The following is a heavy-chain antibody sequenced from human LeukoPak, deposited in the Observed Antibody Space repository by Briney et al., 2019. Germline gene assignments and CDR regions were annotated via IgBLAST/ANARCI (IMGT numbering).Heavy chain of an antibody. J-gene: IGHJ4*02. CDR3: AKTGCTSTGCYENY. D-gene: IGHD2-2*01. Sequence: GGSLRLSCAASGFTFSSYAMSWVRQAPGKGLEWVSVISGSGGDTYYADSVKGRFTISRHNSKNTLYLQMNSLRAEDTAIYYCAKTGCTSTGCYENYWGQGTLATVSS. V-gene: IGHV3-23*01. CDR2: ISGSGGDT. CDR1: GFTFSSYA.